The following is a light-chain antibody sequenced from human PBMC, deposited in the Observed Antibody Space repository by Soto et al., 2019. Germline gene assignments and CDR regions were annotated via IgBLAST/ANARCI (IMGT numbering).Light chain of an antibody. CDR3: SSYTTSNTRQIV. V-gene: IGLV2-14*03. CDR2: DVS. CDR1: SSDVGGYNY. J-gene: IGLJ1*01. Sequence: SALTQPASVSGSPGQSITISCTGTSSDVGGYNYVSWYQHHPGKAPKLMIYDVSNRPSGVSNRFSGPKSGNATSLTISGLQPEDEADYYCSSYTTSNTRQIVFGTGTKVTVL.